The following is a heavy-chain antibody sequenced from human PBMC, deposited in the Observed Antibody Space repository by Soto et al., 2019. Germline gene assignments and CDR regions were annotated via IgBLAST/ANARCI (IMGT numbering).Heavy chain of an antibody. Sequence: ASETLSLTCTVSGGSISSSSYYWVWIRQPPGKGLEWIGSIYYSGSTYYNPSLKSRVTISVDTSKNQFSLKLSSVTAADTAVYYCARLRRTTGTTDYYYFDYWGQGTLVTVSS. CDR1: GGSISSSSYY. V-gene: IGHV4-39*01. CDR2: IYYSGST. CDR3: ARLRRTTGTTDYYYFDY. D-gene: IGHD1-1*01. J-gene: IGHJ4*02.